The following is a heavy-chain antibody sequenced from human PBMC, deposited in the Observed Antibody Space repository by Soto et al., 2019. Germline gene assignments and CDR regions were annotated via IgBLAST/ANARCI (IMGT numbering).Heavy chain of an antibody. CDR2: IWSDGTKK. D-gene: IGHD6-13*01. Sequence: QVHLVESGGGVVQPGRSLTLSCTASGFAFSNYGIHWVRQAPGRGLEWVAFIWSDGTKKFYAGSVRGRFTISRDNSKNTIYLQMNSLRAEDTAVYYCARDWWEEPAGKETVSQFDSWGQGTLVTVSS. V-gene: IGHV3-33*01. J-gene: IGHJ4*02. CDR3: ARDWWEEPAGKETVSQFDS. CDR1: GFAFSNYG.